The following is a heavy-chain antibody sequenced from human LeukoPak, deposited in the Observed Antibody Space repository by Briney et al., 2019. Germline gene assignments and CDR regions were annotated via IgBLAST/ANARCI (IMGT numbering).Heavy chain of an antibody. CDR3: AKGRWTTVTTLAFDI. Sequence: GGSLRLSCTVSGFTVSSNSMSWVRQAPGKGLEWVSFIYSDNTHYADSVKGRFTISRDNSKNTLYLQMNSLRTEDTAVYYCAKGRWTTVTTLAFDIWGQGTMVTVSS. J-gene: IGHJ3*02. D-gene: IGHD4-17*01. CDR2: IYSDNT. V-gene: IGHV3-53*01. CDR1: GFTVSSNS.